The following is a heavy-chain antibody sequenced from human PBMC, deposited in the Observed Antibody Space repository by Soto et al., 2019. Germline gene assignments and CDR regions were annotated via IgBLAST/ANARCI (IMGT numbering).Heavy chain of an antibody. Sequence: GGSLRISCAACGFTFSDYYMSWIRQAPGKGLEWVSYISSSGSTIYYADSVKGRFTISRDNAKNSLYLQMNSLRAEDTAVYYCATSHHYYGSGSYARDFDYWGQGTLVTVSS. J-gene: IGHJ4*02. V-gene: IGHV3-11*01. CDR3: ATSHHYYGSGSYARDFDY. CDR2: ISSSGSTI. D-gene: IGHD3-10*01. CDR1: GFTFSDYY.